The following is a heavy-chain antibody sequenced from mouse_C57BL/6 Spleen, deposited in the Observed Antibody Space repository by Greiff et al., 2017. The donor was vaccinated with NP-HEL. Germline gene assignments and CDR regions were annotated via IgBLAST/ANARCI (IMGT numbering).Heavy chain of an antibody. CDR2: INYDGSST. Sequence: EVKLMESEGGLVQPGRSMKLSCTASGFTFSDYYMAWVRQVPEKGLEWVANINYDGSSTYYLDSLKSRFIISRDNAKNILYLQMSSLKSEDTATYYCARDGDYYAMDYWGQGTSVTVSS. CDR3: ARDGDYYAMDY. V-gene: IGHV5-16*01. J-gene: IGHJ4*01. CDR1: GFTFSDYY.